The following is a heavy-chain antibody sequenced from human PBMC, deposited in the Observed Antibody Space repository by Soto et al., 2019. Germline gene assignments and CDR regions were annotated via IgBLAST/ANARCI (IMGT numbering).Heavy chain of an antibody. V-gene: IGHV3-11*01. Sequence: GGSLRLSCAASGFTFSDYYMSWIRQAPGKGLEWVSYISGLSTTIYYADSVKGRFTISRDNAKNSLFLQVNSLRGEDTAVYFCARVPVMTFGVGYSYMDVWGNGTTVTVSS. CDR1: GFTFSDYY. D-gene: IGHD3-3*01. J-gene: IGHJ6*03. CDR2: ISGLSTTI. CDR3: ARVPVMTFGVGYSYMDV.